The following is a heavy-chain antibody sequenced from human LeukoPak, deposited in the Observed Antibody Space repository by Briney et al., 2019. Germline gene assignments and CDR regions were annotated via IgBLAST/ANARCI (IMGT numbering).Heavy chain of an antibody. J-gene: IGHJ6*02. CDR2: ISSSSSYI. Sequence: PGGSLRLSCAASGFTFSSYSMNWVRQAPGKGLEWVSSISSSSSYIYYADSVKGRFTISRDNAKNSLYLQTNSLRAEDTAVYYCARDRRPIVVPAAMDVWGQGTTVTVSS. D-gene: IGHD2-2*01. CDR3: ARDRRPIVVPAAMDV. V-gene: IGHV3-21*01. CDR1: GFTFSSYS.